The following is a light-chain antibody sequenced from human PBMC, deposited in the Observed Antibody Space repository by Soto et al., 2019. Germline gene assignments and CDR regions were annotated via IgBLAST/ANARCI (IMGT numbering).Light chain of an antibody. CDR2: RVS. CDR3: VQSTHRPMT. J-gene: IGKJ2*01. Sequence: DVVMTQSPLSLPVTLGQPASISCRSSQSLVYSDGNTYLTWLQQRPGQSPRRLIYRVSNRDSGVPDRFSGSGSGTDFSLKISRVEAEDLGVYYCVQSTHRPMTFGQGTKLEIK. V-gene: IGKV2-30*01. CDR1: QSLVYSDGNTY.